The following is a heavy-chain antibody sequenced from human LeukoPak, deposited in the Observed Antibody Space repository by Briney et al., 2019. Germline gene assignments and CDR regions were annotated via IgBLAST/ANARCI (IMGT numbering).Heavy chain of an antibody. Sequence: SETLSLTCTVSGGSISSYYWSWIRQPPGKGLEWIGYIYYSGSTNYNPSLKSRVTISVDTSKNQFSLKLSSVTAADTAVYYCAGEMATITGSDYYYGMDVWGQGTTVTVSS. CDR1: GGSISSYY. CDR2: IYYSGST. V-gene: IGHV4-59*01. CDR3: AGEMATITGSDYYYGMDV. D-gene: IGHD5-24*01. J-gene: IGHJ6*02.